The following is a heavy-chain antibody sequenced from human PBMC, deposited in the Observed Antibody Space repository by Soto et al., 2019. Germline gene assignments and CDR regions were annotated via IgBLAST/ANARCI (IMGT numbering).Heavy chain of an antibody. CDR2: IYYSGST. Sequence: SETLSLTCTVSGGSISSGDYYWSWIRQPPGKGLEWIGYIYYSGSTYYNPSLKSRVTISVDTSKNQFSLKLSSVTAADTAVYYCARATWESYSQGVYYYYGMDVWGQGTTVTVSS. D-gene: IGHD1-26*01. CDR3: ARATWESYSQGVYYYYGMDV. CDR1: GGSISSGDYY. V-gene: IGHV4-30-4*01. J-gene: IGHJ6*02.